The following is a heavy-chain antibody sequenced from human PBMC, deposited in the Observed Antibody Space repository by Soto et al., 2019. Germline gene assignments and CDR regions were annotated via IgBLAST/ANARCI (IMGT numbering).Heavy chain of an antibody. J-gene: IGHJ4*02. V-gene: IGHV3-30*04. CDR1: GFTFSSYA. D-gene: IGHD1-26*01. CDR3: ARPDIVGATLDY. CDR2: ISYDGSNK. Sequence: GGSLRLSCAASGFTFSSYAMHWVRQAPGKGLEWVAVISYDGSNKYYADSVKGRFTISRDNSKNTLYLQMNSLRAEDTAVYYCARPDIVGATLDYGGQGTLVTVSS.